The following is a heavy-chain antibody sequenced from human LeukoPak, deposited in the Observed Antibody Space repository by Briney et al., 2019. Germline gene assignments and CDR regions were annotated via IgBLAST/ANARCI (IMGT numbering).Heavy chain of an antibody. V-gene: IGHV5-51*01. CDR3: ARHHYDSSGYFYY. CDR1: GYSFTSYW. J-gene: IGHJ4*02. CDR2: IYPDDSDT. D-gene: IGHD3-22*01. Sequence: GESLKISCKGSGYSFTSYWIGWVRQMPGKGLEWMGIIYPDDSDTRYSPSFQGQVTISADKSISTAYLQWSSLKASDTAMYYCARHHYDSSGYFYYWGQGTLVTVSS.